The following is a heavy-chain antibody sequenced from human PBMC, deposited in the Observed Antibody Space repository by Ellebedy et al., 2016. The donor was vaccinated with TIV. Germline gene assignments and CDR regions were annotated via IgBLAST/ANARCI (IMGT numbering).Heavy chain of an antibody. V-gene: IGHV3-30*04. Sequence: GESLKISCAGSGFSFSSYAVHWVRQAPGKGLEWVALISSDGTNIHYAEYVKGRFTISRDNNQSTLHLQMNSLRPEDTALYWCARVAIEEESKLTSALAEWGLGSLDLWGQGALVTVSS. J-gene: IGHJ5*02. D-gene: IGHD2-21*02. CDR2: ISSDGTNI. CDR3: ARVAIEEESKLTSALAEWGLGSLDL. CDR1: GFSFSSYA.